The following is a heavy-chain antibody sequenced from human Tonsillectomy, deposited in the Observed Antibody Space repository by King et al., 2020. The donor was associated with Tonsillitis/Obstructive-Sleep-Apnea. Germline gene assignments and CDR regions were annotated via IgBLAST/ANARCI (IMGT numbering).Heavy chain of an antibody. J-gene: IGHJ5*02. Sequence: VQLVESGAEVKKPGASVKVSCKASGYTFTSYDINWVRQATGQGLEWMGWMNPNSGNTGYAQKFQGRVTMTRNTSISKAYMELSSLRSEDTAVYYCARRYYVFWSGQNWFDPWGQGTLVTVSS. CDR1: GYTFTSYD. CDR3: ARRYYVFWSGQNWFDP. CDR2: MNPNSGNT. V-gene: IGHV1-8*01. D-gene: IGHD3-3*01.